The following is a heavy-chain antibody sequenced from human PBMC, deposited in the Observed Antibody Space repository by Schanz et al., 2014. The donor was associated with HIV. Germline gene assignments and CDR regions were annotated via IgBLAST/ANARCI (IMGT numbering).Heavy chain of an antibody. CDR2: ISTSGYI. CDR3: ARRDTGTLYYYYHYGMDV. Sequence: EVQLVESGGGLVKPGGSLRLSCAASGFIFSSYGMHWVRQAPGKGLEWVSSISTSGYIYYADSVKGRFSISRDSAKNALYLQMNSLRGDDTAVYYCARRDTGTLYYYYHYGMDVWGQGTTVTVSS. J-gene: IGHJ6*02. V-gene: IGHV3-21*01. D-gene: IGHD1-1*01. CDR1: GFIFSSYG.